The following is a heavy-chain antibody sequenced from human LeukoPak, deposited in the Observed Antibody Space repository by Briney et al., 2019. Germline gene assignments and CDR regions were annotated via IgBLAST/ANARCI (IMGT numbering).Heavy chain of an antibody. Sequence: PGGSLRLSCAASGFTFSSYEMNWVRQAPGKGLEWVSYISSSGSTIYYADSVKGRFTISRDNAKNTLYLQMNSLRAEGTAVYYCASFQRDGSGSYSYYYYYMDVWGKGTTVTISS. CDR1: GFTFSSYE. J-gene: IGHJ6*03. CDR2: ISSSGSTI. D-gene: IGHD3-10*01. V-gene: IGHV3-48*03. CDR3: ASFQRDGSGSYSYYYYYMDV.